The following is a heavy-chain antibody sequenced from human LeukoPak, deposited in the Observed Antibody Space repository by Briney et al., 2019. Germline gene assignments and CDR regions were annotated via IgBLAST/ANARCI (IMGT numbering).Heavy chain of an antibody. CDR2: IYDSGST. V-gene: IGHV4-59*01. J-gene: IGHJ3*02. Sequence: SETLSLTCTVSGGSISSYYWSWIRQPPGKGLEWIGYIYDSGSTNYSPSLKSRVTMSVDTSKNQFSLKLSSVTAADTAVYYCARESGTPYAFDIWGQGTMVTVSS. CDR3: ARESGTPYAFDI. CDR1: GGSISSYY. D-gene: IGHD1-26*01.